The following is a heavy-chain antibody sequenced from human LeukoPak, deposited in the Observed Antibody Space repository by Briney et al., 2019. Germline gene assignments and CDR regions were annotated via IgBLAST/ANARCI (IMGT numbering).Heavy chain of an antibody. V-gene: IGHV1-2*02. CDR1: GYTFTGYY. Sequence: ASVRVSCKASGYTFTGYYMHWARQAPGEGLEWMGWISPNSGDTNYAQKFQGRVPITRATPITTAYMELSRLTSDDTAVYYCARAGDIVPMIPKYWGQGTLVTVSS. CDR2: ISPNSGDT. D-gene: IGHD5-12*01. J-gene: IGHJ4*02. CDR3: ARAGDIVPMIPKY.